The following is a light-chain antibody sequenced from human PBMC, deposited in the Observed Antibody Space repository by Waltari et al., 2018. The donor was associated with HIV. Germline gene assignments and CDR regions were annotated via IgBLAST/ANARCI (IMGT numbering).Light chain of an antibody. J-gene: IGKJ5*01. Sequence: DIVLTQSPGTLSLSPGERATLSCRASQSVSRDYLAWYQQKPGQAPRLLIYGVSSRATGIPDRFSGSASGTEFTLTISRLEPEDFAVYYCQQHPITFGQGTRLEIK. CDR2: GVS. CDR1: QSVSRDY. V-gene: IGKV3-20*01. CDR3: QQHPIT.